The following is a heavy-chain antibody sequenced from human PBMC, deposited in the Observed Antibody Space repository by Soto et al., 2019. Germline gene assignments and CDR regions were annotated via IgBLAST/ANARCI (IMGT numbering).Heavy chain of an antibody. J-gene: IGHJ4*02. V-gene: IGHV3-9*01. D-gene: IGHD6-6*01. CDR1: GFTLEDYA. Sequence: EVQLEESGGGLVQPGRSLRLACAASGFTLEDYAMHWVRQAPGKGLEWVSGISWNSGSRGYADSVKGRFTISRDNAKNSLYLQMNSLRAEDTALYYCAKAWGVFGSASFCDHWGEGTLVTVSS. CDR3: AKAWGVFGSASFCDH. CDR2: ISWNSGSR.